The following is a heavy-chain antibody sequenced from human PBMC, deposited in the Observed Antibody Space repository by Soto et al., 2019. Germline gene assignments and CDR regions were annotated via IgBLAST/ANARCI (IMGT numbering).Heavy chain of an antibody. CDR3: ARVSLYGDYAFDY. V-gene: IGHV4-59*01. CDR2: IYYSGST. J-gene: IGHJ4*02. D-gene: IGHD4-17*01. CDR1: GGSISSYY. Sequence: PSETLSLTCTVSGGSISSYYWSWIRQPPGKGLEWIGYIYYSGSTNYNPSLKSRVTISVDTSKNQFSLKLSSVTAADTAVYYCARVSLYGDYAFDYWGQGTLVTVSS.